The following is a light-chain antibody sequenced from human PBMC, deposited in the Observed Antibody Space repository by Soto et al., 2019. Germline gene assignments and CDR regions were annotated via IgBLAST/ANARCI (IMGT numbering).Light chain of an antibody. Sequence: AGAQPASVSGSPGQSITISCAGTRDDIGAYDYVSWYQQHPGNAPKLLVYEVTNRPSGVSDRFSGSKSGNTASLTISGLQAEDEADYYCNSYTNSSAVVFGGVTTVTVL. J-gene: IGLJ2*01. V-gene: IGLV2-14*01. CDR2: EVT. CDR1: RDDIGAYDY. CDR3: NSYTNSSAVV.